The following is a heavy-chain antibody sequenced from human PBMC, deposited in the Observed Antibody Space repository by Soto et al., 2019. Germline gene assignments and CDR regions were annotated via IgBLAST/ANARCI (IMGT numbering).Heavy chain of an antibody. CDR3: AREQWLAYFDY. D-gene: IGHD6-19*01. CDR2: IYSGGST. V-gene: IGHV3-53*01. J-gene: IGHJ4*02. CDR1: GFTVSSNY. Sequence: SGGSLRLSCAASGFTVSSNYMSWVRQAPGKGLEWVSVIYSGGSTYYADSVKGRFTISRDNSKNTLYLQMNSLRAEDAAVYYCAREQWLAYFDYWGQGTLVTVSS.